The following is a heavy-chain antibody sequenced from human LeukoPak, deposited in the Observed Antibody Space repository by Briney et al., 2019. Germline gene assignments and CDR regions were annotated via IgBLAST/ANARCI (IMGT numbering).Heavy chain of an antibody. Sequence: ASVKVSCKASGYTFTSYYMHWVRQAPGQGLEWMGIINPSGGSTSYAQKFQGRVTMTRDMSTSTVYMELSSLRSEDTAVYYYARDLAGIYSSGWNVFYSGGQGPLVTVS. CDR1: GYTFTSYY. J-gene: IGHJ4*02. D-gene: IGHD6-19*01. V-gene: IGHV1-46*01. CDR3: ARDLAGIYSSGWNVFYS. CDR2: INPSGGST.